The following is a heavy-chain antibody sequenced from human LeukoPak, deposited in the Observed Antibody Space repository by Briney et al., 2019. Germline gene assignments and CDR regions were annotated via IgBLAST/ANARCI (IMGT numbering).Heavy chain of an antibody. Sequence: SETLSLTCAVYGGSFSGYYWSWIRQPPGKGLEWIGEINHSGSTNYNPSLKSRVTISVDTSKNQFSLKLSSVTAADTAVYYCARGHLYYHDWAFDPWGQGTLVTVSS. D-gene: IGHD3-22*01. CDR1: GGSFSGYY. V-gene: IGHV4-34*01. J-gene: IGHJ5*02. CDR3: ARGHLYYHDWAFDP. CDR2: INHSGST.